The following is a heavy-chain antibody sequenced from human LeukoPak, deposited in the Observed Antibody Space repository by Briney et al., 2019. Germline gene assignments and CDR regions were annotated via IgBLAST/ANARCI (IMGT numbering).Heavy chain of an antibody. D-gene: IGHD2-21*01. CDR2: ISWNSGSI. J-gene: IGHJ4*02. V-gene: IGHV3-9*01. CDR1: GFTFDDYA. Sequence: GGSLRLSCAASGFTFDDYAMHWVRQAPGKGLEWVSGISWNSGSIGYADSVKGRFTISRDNAKNSLYLQMNSLRAEDTAVYYCARFDSGSLFDYWGQGTLVTVSS. CDR3: ARFDSGSLFDY.